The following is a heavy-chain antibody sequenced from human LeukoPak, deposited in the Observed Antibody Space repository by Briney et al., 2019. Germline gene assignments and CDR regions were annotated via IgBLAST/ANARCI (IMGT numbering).Heavy chain of an antibody. CDR3: ATLHHRGGSFLDQFAY. J-gene: IGHJ4*02. V-gene: IGHV5-51*01. D-gene: IGHD3-3*02. CDR2: IYHGDYDT. Sequence: GEALKISCKGSGYSFTSYWIGWVRQMPGKGLEWMGIIYHGDYDTRYNPSFQGQLTLSADKSICTAYLQWSSLNASDTAMYYCATLHHRGGSFLDQFAYWGQGTLVTVSS. CDR1: GYSFTSYW.